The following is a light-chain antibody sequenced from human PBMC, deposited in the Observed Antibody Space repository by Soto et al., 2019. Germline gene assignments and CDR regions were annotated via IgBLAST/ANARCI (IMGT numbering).Light chain of an antibody. CDR3: LQSYSPPLT. Sequence: DIPMTQSPSSLSASVGDRVTITCRASHRITTYLNWYQQKPGEAPILLIYAATTLQTGVPSRFSGGGSETDFTLTISSLQPEDSATYYCLQSYSPPLTFGGGTKVEIK. CDR2: AAT. CDR1: HRITTY. J-gene: IGKJ4*01. V-gene: IGKV1-39*01.